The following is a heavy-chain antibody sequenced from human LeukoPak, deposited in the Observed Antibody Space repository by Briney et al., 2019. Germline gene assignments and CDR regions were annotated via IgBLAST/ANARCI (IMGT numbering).Heavy chain of an antibody. Sequence: PGGSPRLSCAASGFIFSNAWMSWVCQAPGKGLEWIGRIKSKTDGGTTDYAAPVKGKFSISRDDSKNTLYLQMNSLKSEDTAVYYCTTEGGWLDPWGQGTLVTVSS. CDR2: IKSKTDGGTT. J-gene: IGHJ5*02. CDR3: TTEGGWLDP. CDR1: GFIFSNAW. V-gene: IGHV3-15*01. D-gene: IGHD1-26*01.